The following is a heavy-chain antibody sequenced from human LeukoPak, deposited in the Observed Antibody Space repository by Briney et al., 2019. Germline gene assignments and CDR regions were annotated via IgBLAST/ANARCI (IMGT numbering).Heavy chain of an antibody. Sequence: GGSLRLSCAASGFTFSSYGMHWVRQAPGKGLEWVAVISYDGSNKYYADSVKGRFTISRDNAKNSLYLQMNSLRAEDTAVYYCARRAASYYYGMDVWGQGTTVTVSS. CDR3: ARRAASYYYGMDV. J-gene: IGHJ6*02. CDR1: GFTFSSYG. D-gene: IGHD6-13*01. V-gene: IGHV3-30*03. CDR2: ISYDGSNK.